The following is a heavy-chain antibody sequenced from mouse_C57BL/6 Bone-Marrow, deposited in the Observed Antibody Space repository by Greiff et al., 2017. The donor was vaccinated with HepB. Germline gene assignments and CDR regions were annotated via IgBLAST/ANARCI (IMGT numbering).Heavy chain of an antibody. Sequence: VKLQQPGAELVKPGASVKLSCKASGYTFTSYWMHWVKQRPGQGLEWIGMIHPNSGSTNYNEKFKSKATLTVDKSSSTAYMQLSSLTSEDSAVYYCARWVFYYGSSFDYWGQGTTLTVSS. CDR2: IHPNSGST. CDR1: GYTFTSYW. V-gene: IGHV1-64*01. D-gene: IGHD1-1*01. J-gene: IGHJ2*01. CDR3: ARWVFYYGSSFDY.